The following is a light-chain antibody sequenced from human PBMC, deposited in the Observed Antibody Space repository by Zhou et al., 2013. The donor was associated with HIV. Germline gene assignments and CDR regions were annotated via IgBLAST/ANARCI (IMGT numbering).Light chain of an antibody. V-gene: IGKV1-39*01. Sequence: DIQMTQSPSSLSASVGDRVTITCHASQDISNYLNWYQQKPGKAPHLLIYAASILQSGVPSRFSGSASGTDFTLTISSLQPEDFATYYCQQSYSTPFTFGPGTKV. CDR2: AAS. CDR3: QQSYSTPFT. CDR1: QDISNY. J-gene: IGKJ3*01.